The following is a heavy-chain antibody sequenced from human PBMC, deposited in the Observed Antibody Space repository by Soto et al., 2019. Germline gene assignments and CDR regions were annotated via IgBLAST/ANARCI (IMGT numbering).Heavy chain of an antibody. J-gene: IGHJ4*02. CDR3: ARDLISATGFDY. Sequence: EVHLVESGGGLGQPGGSLRLSCAASGFTFSSYWMSWVRQAPGKGLEWVANIKQDGSEKYYVDSVKGRFTISRDNPKNALYLQLNSLRAEDTAVYYCARDLISATGFDYWGQGTLVTVSS. V-gene: IGHV3-7*05. CDR2: IKQDGSEK. CDR1: GFTFSSYW. D-gene: IGHD2-15*01.